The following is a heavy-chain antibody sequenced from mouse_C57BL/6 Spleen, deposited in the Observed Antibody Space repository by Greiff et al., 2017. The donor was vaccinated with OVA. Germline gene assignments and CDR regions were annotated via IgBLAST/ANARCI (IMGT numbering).Heavy chain of an antibody. CDR1: GYTFTDYE. D-gene: IGHD2-5*01. J-gene: IGHJ1*03. CDR2: IDPETGGT. Sequence: VQLQESGAELVRPGASVTLSCKASGYTFTDYEMHWVKQTPVHGLEWIGAIDPETGGTAYNQKFKGKAILTADKSSSTAYMELRSLTSEDSDVYYGTRNYSNYGWYYDVWGTGTTVTVSS. CDR3: TRNYSNYGWYYDV. V-gene: IGHV1-15*01.